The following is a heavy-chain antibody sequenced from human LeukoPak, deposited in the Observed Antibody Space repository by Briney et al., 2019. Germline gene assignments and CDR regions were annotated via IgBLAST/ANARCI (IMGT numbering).Heavy chain of an antibody. V-gene: IGHV1-18*01. D-gene: IGHD6-13*01. CDR1: GYTFTSYG. J-gene: IGHJ5*02. Sequence: ASVRVSCKASGYTFTSYGISWVRQAPGQGLEWMGWISAYNGNTNYAQKLQGRVTMTTDTSTSTAYMELRSLRSDDTAVYYCARSDKRQQLGNWFDPWGQGTLVTVSS. CDR3: ARSDKRQQLGNWFDP. CDR2: ISAYNGNT.